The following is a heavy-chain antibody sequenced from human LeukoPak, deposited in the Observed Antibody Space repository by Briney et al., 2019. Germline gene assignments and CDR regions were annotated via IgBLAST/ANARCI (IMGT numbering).Heavy chain of an antibody. CDR2: ISSSSSYI. J-gene: IGHJ4*02. CDR1: GFSFSSNA. Sequence: GGSLRLSCGGSGFSFSSNAMSWVRQAPGKGLEWVSSISSSSSYIYYADSVKGRFTVSRDNAKNALYLQMNSLRAEDTVVYYCARGEFGEGDYWGQGTLVTVSS. D-gene: IGHD3-16*01. V-gene: IGHV3-21*01. CDR3: ARGEFGEGDY.